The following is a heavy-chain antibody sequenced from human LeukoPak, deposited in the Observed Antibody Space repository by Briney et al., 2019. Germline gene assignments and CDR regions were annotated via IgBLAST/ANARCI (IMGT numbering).Heavy chain of an antibody. Sequence: GGSLRLSCAASGFTFSSYAMSWVRQAPGKGLEWVSLISYRGNGGKTYYADSVKGRFTISRDDSKNTVYLQMNSLRAEDTALYYCAKRYSSSWYRYYGMDVWGQGTTVTVSS. CDR1: GFTFSSYA. CDR2: ISYRGNGGKT. V-gene: IGHV3-23*01. CDR3: AKRYSSSWYRYYGMDV. J-gene: IGHJ6*02. D-gene: IGHD6-13*01.